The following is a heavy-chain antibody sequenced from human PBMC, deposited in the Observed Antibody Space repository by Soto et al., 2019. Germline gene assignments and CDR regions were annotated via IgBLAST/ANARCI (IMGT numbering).Heavy chain of an antibody. CDR3: ARASKGTIYSPHAFDI. J-gene: IGHJ3*02. D-gene: IGHD2-21*01. Sequence: PGGSPRLSCAASVFPFSSYSMNWVRQAPGKGLEWVSSISSSSSYIYYADSVKGRFTISRDNSKNTLYLQMNSLRAEDTAVYYCARASKGTIYSPHAFDIWGQGTMVTVSS. CDR1: VFPFSSYS. CDR2: ISSSSSYI. V-gene: IGHV3-21*04.